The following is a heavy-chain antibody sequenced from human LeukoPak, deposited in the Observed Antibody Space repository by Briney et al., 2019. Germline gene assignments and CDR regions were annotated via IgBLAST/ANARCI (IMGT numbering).Heavy chain of an antibody. D-gene: IGHD1-26*01. CDR1: GGSISSGGYY. CDR3: ARESGTDGSYFFDY. V-gene: IGHV4-30-2*01. Sequence: SQTLSLTCTVSGGSISSGGYYWSWIRQPPGKGLEWIGYIYHSGSTYYNPSLKSRVTISVDRSKNQFSLKLSSVTAADTAVYYCARESGTDGSYFFDYWGQGTLVTVSS. J-gene: IGHJ4*02. CDR2: IYHSGST.